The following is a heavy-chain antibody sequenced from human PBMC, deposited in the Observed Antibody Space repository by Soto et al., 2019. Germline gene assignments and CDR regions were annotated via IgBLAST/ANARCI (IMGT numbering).Heavy chain of an antibody. V-gene: IGHV3-33*01. CDR3: ARHDYSYYYYCGMDV. D-gene: IGHD4-4*01. CDR2: IWYDGSNN. CDR1: GFTFSSYG. Sequence: GGSLRLSCAASGFTFSSYGMHWVRQAPGKGLEWVAVIWYDGSNNYYADSVKGRFTISRDNYKNTLYLQMNSLRAEDTAVYYCARHDYSYYYYCGMDVWAQGTTVTVSS. J-gene: IGHJ6*02.